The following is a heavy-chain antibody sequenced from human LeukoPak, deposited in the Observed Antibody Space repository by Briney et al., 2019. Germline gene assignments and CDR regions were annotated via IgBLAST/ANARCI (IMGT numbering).Heavy chain of an antibody. CDR1: GFDFSTYA. Sequence: GGSLRLSCAASGFDFSTYAINWVRQAPGKGLEWVSSISTTSTYIFYADSLKGRFTISRDNAKNSLYLQMNSLRAEDTAVYYCVSCIVVTGPPSDYWGQGTLVTVSS. CDR3: VSCIVVTGPPSDY. CDR2: ISTTSTYI. V-gene: IGHV3-21*06. D-gene: IGHD6-19*01. J-gene: IGHJ4*02.